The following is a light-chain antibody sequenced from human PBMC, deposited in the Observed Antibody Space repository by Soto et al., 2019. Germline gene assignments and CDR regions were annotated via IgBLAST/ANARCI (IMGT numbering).Light chain of an antibody. V-gene: IGLV2-14*01. Sequence: QSALTQPASVSGSPGQSITISCTGTSSDVGGYNYVSWYQQHPGKAPKLIIYEVSNRPSGVSKRFSGSKSGNTASLTISGLQAEDEADYYCSSYTSSSTPRVFGTGTKVTVL. J-gene: IGLJ1*01. CDR3: SSYTSSSTPRV. CDR1: SSDVGGYNY. CDR2: EVS.